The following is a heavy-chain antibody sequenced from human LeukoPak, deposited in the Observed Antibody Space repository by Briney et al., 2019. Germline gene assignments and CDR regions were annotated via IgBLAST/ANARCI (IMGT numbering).Heavy chain of an antibody. D-gene: IGHD2-15*01. CDR1: GYTFTGYY. V-gene: IGHV1-2*02. CDR2: VNPNSGGT. Sequence: GASVKVSCKASGYTFTGYYMHWVRQAPAQGREWMGWVNPNSGGTNYAQKFQGRVTMTRDTSISTAYMELSRLRSDDTAVYYCARVRYCSGGSCYYFDYWGQGTLVTVSS. CDR3: ARVRYCSGGSCYYFDY. J-gene: IGHJ4*02.